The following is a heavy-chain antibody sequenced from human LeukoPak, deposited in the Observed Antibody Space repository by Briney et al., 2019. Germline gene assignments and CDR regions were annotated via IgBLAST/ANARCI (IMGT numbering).Heavy chain of an antibody. V-gene: IGHV3-33*01. CDR3: ATLGDDYGDPIDY. Sequence: PGGSLRLSCAASGFTFSSYGMHWVRQAPGKGLEWVAVIWYDGSNKYYADSVKGRFTISRDNSKNTLYLQMNSLRAEDTAVYYCATLGDDYGDPIDYWGQGTLVTVSS. D-gene: IGHD4-17*01. CDR2: IWYDGSNK. J-gene: IGHJ4*02. CDR1: GFTFSSYG.